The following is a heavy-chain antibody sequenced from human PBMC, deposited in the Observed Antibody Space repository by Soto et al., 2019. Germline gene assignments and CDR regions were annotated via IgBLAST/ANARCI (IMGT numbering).Heavy chain of an antibody. CDR3: ARVPDY. V-gene: IGHV4-30-2*01. CDR2: IYHSVST. J-gene: IGHJ4*02. CDR1: GGSISSGGYS. Sequence: QLQLLESGSGLVKPSQTLSLTCAVSGGSISSGGYSWGWIRQPPGKGLEWIGYIYHSVSTYYNPSLKRRVTISVDRSKNQFSLRLSSVTAADPAVYYCARVPDYWGQGTLVTVSS.